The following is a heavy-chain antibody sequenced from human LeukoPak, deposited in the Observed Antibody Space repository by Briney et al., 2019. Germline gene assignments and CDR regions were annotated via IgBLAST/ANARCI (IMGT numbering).Heavy chain of an antibody. Sequence: SQALSLTCVLSVDSVSSNSAAWNWIRQPPTRCLEWLGRTYYRSKWYNDYAVSVKSRITINPDTSKNQFFLQLNSVTPEDTAVYYCARETSHFDYWGQGTLVTVSS. J-gene: IGHJ4*02. CDR1: VDSVSSNSAA. CDR2: TYYRSKWYN. V-gene: IGHV6-1*01. CDR3: ARETSHFDY.